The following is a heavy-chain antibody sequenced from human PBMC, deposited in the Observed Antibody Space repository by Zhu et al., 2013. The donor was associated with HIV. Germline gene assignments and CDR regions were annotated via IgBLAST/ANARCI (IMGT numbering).Heavy chain of an antibody. V-gene: IGHV1-46*03. CDR1: GYPFTNYY. J-gene: IGHJ4*02. Sequence: QVQLVQSGTEVKKPGASVKVSCKASGYPFTNYYIHWVRQAPGQGLEWVAVINPSGGSTKYTQKFQGRVTMTSDTSTSTVYMELSSLRSEDTAVYYCARGFLQEYYFDYWGQGTLVTVSS. D-gene: IGHD2-21*01. CDR2: INPSGGST. CDR3: ARGFLQEYYFDY.